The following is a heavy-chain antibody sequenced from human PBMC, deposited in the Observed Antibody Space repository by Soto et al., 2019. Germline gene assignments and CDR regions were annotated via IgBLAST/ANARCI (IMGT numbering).Heavy chain of an antibody. D-gene: IGHD3-3*01. CDR1: GYTFTSYY. J-gene: IGHJ6*03. V-gene: IGHV1-46*03. Sequence: ASVKVSCKASGYTFTSYYMHWVRQAPGQGLEWMGIINPSGGSTSYAQKFQGRVTMTRDTSTSTVYMELSSLRSEDTAVYYCARDREGTIFGVVMGYMDVWGKGTTVTVSS. CDR2: INPSGGST. CDR3: ARDREGTIFGVVMGYMDV.